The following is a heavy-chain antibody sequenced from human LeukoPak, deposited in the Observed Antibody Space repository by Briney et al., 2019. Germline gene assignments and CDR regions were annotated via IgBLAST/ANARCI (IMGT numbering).Heavy chain of an antibody. V-gene: IGHV4-39*01. J-gene: IGHJ4*02. D-gene: IGHD2-8*01. CDR1: GGSISSYY. Sequence: SETLSLTCTVSGGSISSYYWGWIRQPPGMGLEWIGSIYYSGGTYYNPSLRSRATMSTDTSKNQLSLRLSSVTAADTAIYYCARLHNGKRPPDYWGQGTLVTVSS. CDR2: IYYSGGT. CDR3: ARLHNGKRPPDY.